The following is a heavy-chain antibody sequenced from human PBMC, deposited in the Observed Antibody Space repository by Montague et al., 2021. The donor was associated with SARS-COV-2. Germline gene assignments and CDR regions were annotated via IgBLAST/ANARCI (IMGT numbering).Heavy chain of an antibody. CDR2: IFYSGST. CDR3: ARQDAWAYCGDECYRGWFDS. CDR1: FGSISTYY. V-gene: IGHV4-59*01. J-gene: IGHJ5*01. Sequence: SEILSLTCTASFGSISTYYWSWIRQPPGKGLEWIGLIFYSGSTKYNPSLKRRVSISLDTSKNQFSLKLSSVTAADTAVYYCARQDAWAYCGDECYRGWFDSWGQGTLVTVSS. D-gene: IGHD2-21*01.